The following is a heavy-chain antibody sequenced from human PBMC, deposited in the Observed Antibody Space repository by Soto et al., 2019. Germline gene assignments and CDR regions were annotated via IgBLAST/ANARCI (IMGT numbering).Heavy chain of an antibody. V-gene: IGHV3-15*01. D-gene: IGHD3-3*02. CDR1: GFTFTNAW. CDR2: IKSVRDGGAT. Sequence: EVQLVESGGGLVKPGGSLRLSCAASGFTFTNAWMSWVRQAPGKGLEWVGRIKSVRDGGATDYAAPVKGRFAISQDESIKTLYLQMDSLKTEDTAVYYCTTLGTLAASNYWGQGTLVPVSS. CDR3: TTLGTLAASNY. J-gene: IGHJ4*02.